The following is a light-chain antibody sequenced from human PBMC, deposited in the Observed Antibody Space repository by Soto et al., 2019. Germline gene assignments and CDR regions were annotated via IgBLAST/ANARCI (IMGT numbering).Light chain of an antibody. J-gene: IGLJ3*02. V-gene: IGLV2-14*01. CDR3: SSYSSSSTRV. Sequence: QSALTQPASVSGSPGQSITISCTGTSSDVGGYNYVSWYQQHPGKVPKLMIYGVSNRPSGVSNRFSGSKSGNTASLTISGLQAEDEADYYFSSYSSSSTRVFGGGTKLTVL. CDR1: SSDVGGYNY. CDR2: GVS.